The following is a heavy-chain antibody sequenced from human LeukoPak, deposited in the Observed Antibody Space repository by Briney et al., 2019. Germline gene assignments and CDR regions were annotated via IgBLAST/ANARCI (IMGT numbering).Heavy chain of an antibody. Sequence: SETLSLTCSVSGDSIRRGSYYWNWIRQSPGKGLEWIGEINHSGSTNYNPSLKSRVTMSVDTSQKQFSLRLTSLRAADMAVYYCARGRYLTTLGGAAAGFLDYWGQGTVVTVSS. CDR2: INHSGST. D-gene: IGHD6-13*01. V-gene: IGHV4-39*07. CDR3: ARGRYLTTLGGAAAGFLDY. CDR1: GDSIRRGSYY. J-gene: IGHJ4*02.